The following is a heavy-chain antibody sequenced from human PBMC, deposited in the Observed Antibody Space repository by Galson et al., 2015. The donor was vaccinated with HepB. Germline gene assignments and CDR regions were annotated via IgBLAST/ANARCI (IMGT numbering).Heavy chain of an antibody. CDR3: ARLGVVVPAARGLEGRYGMDF. Sequence: SVKVSCKASGYTFTSYGISWVRQAPGQGLEWMGWISAYNGNTNYAQKLQGRVTMTTDTSTSTAYMELRSLRSDDTAVYYCARLGVVVPAARGLEGRYGMDFWGQGTTVTVSS. D-gene: IGHD2-2*01. CDR1: GYTFTSYG. CDR2: ISAYNGNT. J-gene: IGHJ6*02. V-gene: IGHV1-18*04.